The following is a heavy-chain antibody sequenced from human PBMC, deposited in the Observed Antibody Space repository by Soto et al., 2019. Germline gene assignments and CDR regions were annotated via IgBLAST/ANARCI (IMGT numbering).Heavy chain of an antibody. J-gene: IGHJ4*02. CDR1: GFTFSNAW. D-gene: IGHD3-10*01. Sequence: GGSLRLSCAASGFTFSNAWMSWVRQAPGKGLEWVGRIKSKTDGGTTDYAAPVKGRFTISRDDSKNTLYLQMNSLKTEDTAVYYCTMFTMVPGGQPKDYWGQGTLVTVSS. CDR3: TMFTMVPGGQPKDY. V-gene: IGHV3-15*01. CDR2: IKSKTDGGTT.